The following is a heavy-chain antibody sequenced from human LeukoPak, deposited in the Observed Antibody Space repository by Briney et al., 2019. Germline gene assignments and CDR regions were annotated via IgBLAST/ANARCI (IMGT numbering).Heavy chain of an antibody. J-gene: IGHJ4*02. V-gene: IGHV1-3*01. D-gene: IGHD3-16*01. CDR1: GYTFTSYA. CDR3: ARDPSWAGDFDY. Sequence: ASVKVSCKASGYTFTSYAMHWVRQAPGQRLEWMGWINAGNGNTKYSQKFQGRVTITRDTSASTAYMELSSLRSEDTAVYYCARDPSWAGDFDYWGQGTLVTVSS. CDR2: INAGNGNT.